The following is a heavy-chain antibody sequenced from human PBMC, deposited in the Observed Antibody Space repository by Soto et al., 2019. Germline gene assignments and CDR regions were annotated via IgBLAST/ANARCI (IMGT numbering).Heavy chain of an antibody. CDR1: GFTFSSYS. D-gene: IGHD2-2*01. CDR2: ISSSSSYI. J-gene: IGHJ6*02. V-gene: IGHV3-21*01. Sequence: EVQLVESGGGLVKPGGSLRLYSAASGFTFSSYSMNWVRQAPGKGLEWVSSISSSSSYIYYADSVKGRFTISRDNAKNSLYRQRNSLRAEDTAVYYCARGDIVVVPAAYYYYYGMDVWGQGTTVTVSS. CDR3: ARGDIVVVPAAYYYYYGMDV.